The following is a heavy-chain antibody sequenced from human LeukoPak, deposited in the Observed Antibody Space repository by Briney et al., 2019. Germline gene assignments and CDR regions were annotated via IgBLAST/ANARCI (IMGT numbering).Heavy chain of an antibody. CDR2: LIPIFGTA. J-gene: IGHJ4*02. D-gene: IGHD3-22*01. CDR1: GGTFSSYA. Sequence: ASVKVSCKASGGTFSSYAISWVRQAPGQGLEWMGGLIPIFGTANYAQKFQGRVTITADESTSTAYMELSSLRSEDTAVYYCARDGPYDSSGYYTLAFDYWGQGTLVTVSS. V-gene: IGHV1-69*13. CDR3: ARDGPYDSSGYYTLAFDY.